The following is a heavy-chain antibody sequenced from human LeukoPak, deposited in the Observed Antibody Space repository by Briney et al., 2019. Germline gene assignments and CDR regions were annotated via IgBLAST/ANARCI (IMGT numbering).Heavy chain of an antibody. V-gene: IGHV1-18*01. Sequence: WASVKVSCKASGYTFTSYGFSWVRQAPGQGLEWMGWISAYNGNTNYAQKLQGRVTMTTDTSTSTAYMELRSLRSDDTAVYYCARETPAAYIDYWGQGTLVTVSS. D-gene: IGHD6-25*01. J-gene: IGHJ4*02. CDR1: GYTFTSYG. CDR2: ISAYNGNT. CDR3: ARETPAAYIDY.